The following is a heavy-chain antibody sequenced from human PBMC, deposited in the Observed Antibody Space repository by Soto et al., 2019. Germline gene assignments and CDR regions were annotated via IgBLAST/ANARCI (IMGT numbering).Heavy chain of an antibody. J-gene: IGHJ4*02. CDR3: ASARAVIDYYDSSGAPYYFDY. D-gene: IGHD3-22*01. CDR1: GGTFSSYA. CDR2: IIPIFGTA. V-gene: IGHV1-69*01. Sequence: QVQLVQSGAEVKKPGSSVKVSCKASGGTFSSYAISWVRQAPGQGLEWMGGIIPIFGTANYAQKFQGRVTITADESTRTAYMELSSLRSEDTAVYYCASARAVIDYYDSSGAPYYFDYWGQGTLVTVSS.